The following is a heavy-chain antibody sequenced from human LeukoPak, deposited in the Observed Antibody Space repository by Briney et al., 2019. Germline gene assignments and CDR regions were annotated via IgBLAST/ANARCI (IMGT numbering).Heavy chain of an antibody. V-gene: IGHV1-2*02. CDR3: ARDDASDPSASFDL. Sequence: ASVKVSCKASGYSFRDDYIYWIRQAPGQGLEWVRWNNPQSGGTKYAQKFQGRVTMTGDTSINTAYMELNSLRSDDTAVYYCARDDASDPSASFDLWGQGTLVTVSS. D-gene: IGHD1-26*01. CDR1: GYSFRDDY. CDR2: NNPQSGGT. J-gene: IGHJ3*01.